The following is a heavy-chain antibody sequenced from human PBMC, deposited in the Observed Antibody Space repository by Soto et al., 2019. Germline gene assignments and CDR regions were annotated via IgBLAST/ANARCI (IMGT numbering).Heavy chain of an antibody. D-gene: IGHD3-3*01. CDR3: ARGHGEIIGAMDV. CDR2: ISAYNIDT. Sequence: SVKVSCKSSGYRFETYAMSWVRQAPGQGLEWMGWISAYNIDTYYAQKFQDRVTMTTDTSTGTAYMELRSLTSDDTAVYYCARGHGEIIGAMDVWGQGTTVTVSS. CDR1: GYRFETYA. J-gene: IGHJ6*02. V-gene: IGHV1-18*01.